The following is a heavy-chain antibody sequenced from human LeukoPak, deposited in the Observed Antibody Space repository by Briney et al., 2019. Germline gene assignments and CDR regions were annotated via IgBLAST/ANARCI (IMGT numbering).Heavy chain of an antibody. Sequence: ETRSLTCAVDGASFSGYYWRCSQPPAGDGREWIGVINNGGSTNYNPSLNSRVTISVDTSKNQFSLKLSSVTAADTAVYCCARVAGDDPYADYWGQGTLVTVSS. CDR1: GASFSGYY. J-gene: IGHJ4*02. CDR3: ARVAGDDPYADY. CDR2: INNGGST. V-gene: IGHV4-34*01. D-gene: IGHD1-1*01.